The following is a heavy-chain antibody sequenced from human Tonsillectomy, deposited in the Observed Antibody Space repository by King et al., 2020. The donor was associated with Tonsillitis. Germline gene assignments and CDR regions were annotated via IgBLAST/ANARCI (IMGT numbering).Heavy chain of an antibody. Sequence: VQLQQWGAGLLKPSENLSLTCSVNGGSFSDYFWSWIRQPPGKGLEWIGEINHSGSTNYNPSLKSRVTISVDTSKSQFSLKLSSVTAADTAVYYCARGQAARPFDYYSYYMDVWGKGTTVTVSS. CDR3: ARGQAARPFDYYSYYMDV. J-gene: IGHJ6*03. CDR1: GGSFSDYF. V-gene: IGHV4-34*01. D-gene: IGHD6-6*01. CDR2: INHSGST.